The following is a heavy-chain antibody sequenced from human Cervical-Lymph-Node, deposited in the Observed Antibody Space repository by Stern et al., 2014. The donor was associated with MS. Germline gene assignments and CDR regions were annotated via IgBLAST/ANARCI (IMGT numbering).Heavy chain of an antibody. CDR3: ARDGGGVDI. Sequence: QVKLVQSGAEVKKPASSVKVSCKASGGTFSSYAIRWGRQAHGQGLEWVGGIIPSIGIANHAQTFQGRVTITADKSTNTGYMELSSLRSEDTALYYCARDGGGVDIWGQGTMVSVSS. CDR1: GGTFSSYA. J-gene: IGHJ3*02. D-gene: IGHD2-8*01. V-gene: IGHV1-69*17. CDR2: IIPSIGIA.